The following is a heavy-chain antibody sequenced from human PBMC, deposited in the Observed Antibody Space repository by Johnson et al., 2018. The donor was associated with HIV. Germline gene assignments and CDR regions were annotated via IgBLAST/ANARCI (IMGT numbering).Heavy chain of an antibody. D-gene: IGHD5-24*01. CDR3: ARNGDGYTPDAFDI. V-gene: IGHV3-7*01. Sequence: VQLVESGGGLVLPGGSLRLSCVGSGFTFSSYWMSWVRQAPGKGLEWVATIKQDGSERYHVDSVKGRFTISRDNAKKSLYLQMNSLRVEDMAVYFCARNGDGYTPDAFDIWGQGTVVTVSS. CDR2: IKQDGSER. CDR1: GFTFSSYW. J-gene: IGHJ3*02.